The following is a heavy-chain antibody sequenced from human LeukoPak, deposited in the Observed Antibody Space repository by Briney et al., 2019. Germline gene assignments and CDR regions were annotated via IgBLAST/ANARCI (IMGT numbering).Heavy chain of an antibody. CDR1: GGSFSGYY. CDR2: INHSGST. V-gene: IGHV4-34*01. D-gene: IGHD4-17*01. J-gene: IGHJ4*02. CDR3: ARNGYYSADF. Sequence: SETLSLTCAVYGGSFSGYYWSWIRQPPGKGLEWIGEINHSGSTNYNPSLKSRVTISVDTSKNQFSLKLSSVTAADTAIYYCARNGYYSADFWGRGILVTVSP.